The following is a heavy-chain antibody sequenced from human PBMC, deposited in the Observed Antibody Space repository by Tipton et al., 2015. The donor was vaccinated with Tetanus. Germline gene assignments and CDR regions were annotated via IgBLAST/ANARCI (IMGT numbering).Heavy chain of an antibody. J-gene: IGHJ5*02. Sequence: TLSLTCTVSGDFVTFGSYYWGWIRQPPGKGLEWIGSVYYSGTTYYNASLESRVTISIDTSKRQISMKLTSVAAADTAVYYCATQTDNWFDPWGQELLVTVSP. CDR2: VYYSGTT. CDR3: ATQTDNWFDP. V-gene: IGHV4-39*01. CDR1: GDFVTFGSYY.